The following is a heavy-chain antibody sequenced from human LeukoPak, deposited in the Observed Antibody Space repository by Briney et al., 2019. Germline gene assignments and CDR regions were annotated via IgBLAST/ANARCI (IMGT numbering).Heavy chain of an antibody. D-gene: IGHD2-15*01. CDR1: GFTFSSYA. J-gene: IGHJ4*02. Sequence: GGSLRLSCAASGFTFSSYAISWVRQAPGKGLGWVSAISGSGGSTYYADSVKGRFTISRDNSKNTLYLQMNSLRAEDTAVYYCAKDKVVAATESFDYWGQGTLVTVSS. CDR3: AKDKVVAATESFDY. V-gene: IGHV3-23*01. CDR2: ISGSGGST.